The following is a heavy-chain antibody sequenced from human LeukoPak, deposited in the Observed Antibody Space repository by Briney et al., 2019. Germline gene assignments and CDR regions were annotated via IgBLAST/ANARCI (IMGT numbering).Heavy chain of an antibody. D-gene: IGHD3-22*01. CDR3: AKRRYYDSSGYLFWFFDH. CDR2: IGGSGDNT. CDR1: GFSFSSYT. Sequence: PGGSLRLSCAASGFSFSSYTMNWVRQTPGKGLEWVSGIGGSGDNTYYANSVKGRFTISRDNSKNTLYLQMNSLRAEDTAVYYCAKRRYYDSSGYLFWFFDHWGRGTLVTVSS. J-gene: IGHJ2*01. V-gene: IGHV3-23*01.